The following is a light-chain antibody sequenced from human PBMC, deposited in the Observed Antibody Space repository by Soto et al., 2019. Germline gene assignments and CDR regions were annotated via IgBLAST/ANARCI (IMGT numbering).Light chain of an antibody. CDR3: CSYAGTYSYV. V-gene: IGLV2-8*01. Sequence: QSVLTQPPSASGSPGQSVTISCTGASSDIGGYNYVSWYQQHPGKAPKLLIYEVNKRPSGVPDRFSGSKSGKTASLTVSGLQTEDEADYYCCSYAGTYSYVFGTGTKV. CDR2: EVN. J-gene: IGLJ1*01. CDR1: SSDIGGYNY.